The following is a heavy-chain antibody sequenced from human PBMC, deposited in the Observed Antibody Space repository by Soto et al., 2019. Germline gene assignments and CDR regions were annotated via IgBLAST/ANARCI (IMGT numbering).Heavy chain of an antibody. CDR2: IYPGDSDT. CDR3: ARRRSIVVVTAIPNDAFDI. V-gene: IGHV5-51*01. D-gene: IGHD2-21*02. J-gene: IGHJ3*02. CDR1: GYSFTSYW. Sequence: GETLKISCKGSGYSFTSYWIGWVRQMPGKGLEWMGIIYPGDSDTRYSPSFQGQVTISADKSISTAYLQWSSLKASDTAMYYCARRRSIVVVTAIPNDAFDIWGQGTMVTVS.